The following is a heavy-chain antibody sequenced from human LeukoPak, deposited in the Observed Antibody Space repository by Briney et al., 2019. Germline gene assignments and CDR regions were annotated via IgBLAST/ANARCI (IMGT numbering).Heavy chain of an antibody. Sequence: SVKVSCKASGYTFTGYYMHWVRQAPGQGLEWMGRTIPILGIANYAQKFQGRVTITADKSTSTAYMELSSLRSEDTAVYYCARTPTYYDFWSGSNWFDPWGQGTLVTVSS. CDR2: TIPILGIA. V-gene: IGHV1-69*02. J-gene: IGHJ5*02. CDR1: GYTFTGYY. D-gene: IGHD3-3*01. CDR3: ARTPTYYDFWSGSNWFDP.